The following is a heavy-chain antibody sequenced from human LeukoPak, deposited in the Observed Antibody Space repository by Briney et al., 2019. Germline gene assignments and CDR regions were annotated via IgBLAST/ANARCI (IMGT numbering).Heavy chain of an antibody. CDR1: GFTFSSYA. CDR2: ISDSGGST. V-gene: IGHV3-23*01. CDR3: AKSGYDFWSGYYGTLFDY. Sequence: GGSLKLSCPASGFTFSSYAMSWVRQAPGKGLEWVSAISDSGGSTHYADSVKGRFTISRDNSKNTLYLQMNSLRAEDTAVYYCAKSGYDFWSGYYGTLFDYWGQGTLVTVSS. J-gene: IGHJ4*02. D-gene: IGHD3-3*01.